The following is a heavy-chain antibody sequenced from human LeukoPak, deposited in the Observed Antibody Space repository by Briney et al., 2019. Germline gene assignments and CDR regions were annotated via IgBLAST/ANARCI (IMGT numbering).Heavy chain of an antibody. D-gene: IGHD3-22*01. CDR3: ITDRNYYDSSGYYYEVY. Sequence: GGSLRLSCAASGFTFSKAWMTWVRQAPGKGLEWVGRIRSKTDGGTTDYAAPVKGRFTISRDDLKNTLYLQMNSLKTEDTAVYYCITDRNYYDSSGYYYEVYWGQGNLVTVSS. CDR1: GFTFSKAW. CDR2: IRSKTDGGTT. V-gene: IGHV3-15*01. J-gene: IGHJ4*02.